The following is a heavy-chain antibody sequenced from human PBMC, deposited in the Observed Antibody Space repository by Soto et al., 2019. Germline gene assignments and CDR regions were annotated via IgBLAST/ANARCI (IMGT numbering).Heavy chain of an antibody. J-gene: IGHJ4*02. CDR1: GGSITNYY. CDR2: IYTSGST. Sequence: QVQLQESGPGLVKPSEALSLTCTVSGGSITNYYWAWIRQPAGKGLEWIWRIYTSGSTNYNPSLKSRVTMSVDTSKYQFSLKLSSVTAADTAIYYCARDETVLGFDYWGQGTLVTVSA. D-gene: IGHD2-21*02. V-gene: IGHV4-4*07. CDR3: ARDETVLGFDY.